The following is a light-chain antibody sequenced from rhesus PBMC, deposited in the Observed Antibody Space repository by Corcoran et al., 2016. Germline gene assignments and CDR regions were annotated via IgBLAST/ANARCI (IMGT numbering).Light chain of an antibody. CDR3: SSWASSRASHVL. V-gene: IGLV2-32*01. Sequence: QAALTQPRSVSGSPGQSVTISCTGTSSDIGGYNYVPWYQHHPGTAPKLMINAVNKRPSGVSDRFSGSKYGNTASLTISGVQAEDAAEYYDSSWASSRASHVLFGGGTRLTVL. J-gene: IGLJ3*01. CDR1: SSDIGGYNY. CDR2: AVN.